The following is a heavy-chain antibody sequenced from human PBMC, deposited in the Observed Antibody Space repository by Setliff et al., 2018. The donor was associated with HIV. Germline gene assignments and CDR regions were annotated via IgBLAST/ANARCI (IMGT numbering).Heavy chain of an antibody. V-gene: IGHV3-66*01. J-gene: IGHJ4*02. CDR2: IHSSGTT. D-gene: IGHD4-17*01. CDR1: TVSSDY. CDR3: ARSPAVTMALFFDY. Sequence: TVSSDYMSWVRQAPGKGLEWVSVIHSSGTTVYADSVKGRFTISRDNSKNMVYLQMNSLRVDDTAVYYCARSPAVTMALFFDYWGQGTPVTVSS.